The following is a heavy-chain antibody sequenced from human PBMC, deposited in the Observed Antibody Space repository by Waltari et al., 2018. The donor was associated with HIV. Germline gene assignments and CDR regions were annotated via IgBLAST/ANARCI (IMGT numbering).Heavy chain of an antibody. D-gene: IGHD3-10*01. J-gene: IGHJ4*02. Sequence: QVQLQESGPGLVKPSETVSLTCAVSCGSISSGDWWTWVRQTPGKGLEWIGEIHHSGGTNYNPSLQSRIIMSVDKSKNQFFLELNAVIAADTAVYYGARGEPYGSGKVGVDYWGQGTLVTVSS. CDR2: IHHSGGT. CDR1: CGSISSGDW. V-gene: IGHV4-4*02. CDR3: ARGEPYGSGKVGVDY.